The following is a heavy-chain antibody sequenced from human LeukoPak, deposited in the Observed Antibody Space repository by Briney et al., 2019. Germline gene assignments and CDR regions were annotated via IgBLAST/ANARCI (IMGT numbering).Heavy chain of an antibody. V-gene: IGHV3-30*03. D-gene: IGHD3-22*01. CDR3: ARVRYYYDTSGYRYYMDV. CDR1: GFTFSSYG. Sequence: GGSLRLSCAASGFTFSSYGMHWVRQAPGKGLEWVAVISHDGSNKHYADSVKGRFTISRDNGKNSLYLQMNSLRAEDTAVYYCARVRYYYDTSGYRYYMDVWGKGTTVTISS. J-gene: IGHJ6*03. CDR2: ISHDGSNK.